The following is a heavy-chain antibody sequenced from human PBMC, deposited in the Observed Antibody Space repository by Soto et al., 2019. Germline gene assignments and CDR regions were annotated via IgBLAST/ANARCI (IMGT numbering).Heavy chain of an antibody. D-gene: IGHD6-6*01. Sequence: AGGSLRLSCAASGCTFSSYSMNWVRQAPGKGLEWVSSISSSSSYIYYAHSVKGRFTISRDNAKNSLYLQMNSLRAEDTAVYYCARDMKVVAARGPQDYWGQGTLVTVSS. CDR2: ISSSSSYI. J-gene: IGHJ4*02. CDR3: ARDMKVVAARGPQDY. V-gene: IGHV3-21*01. CDR1: GCTFSSYS.